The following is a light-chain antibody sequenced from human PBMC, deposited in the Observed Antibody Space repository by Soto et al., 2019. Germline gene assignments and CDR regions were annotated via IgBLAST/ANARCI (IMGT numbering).Light chain of an antibody. CDR2: KAS. Sequence: DIQMTQSPSTLSASVVDRVTITCRASQSIDSTLTWYQQKPWKAPKLLIYKASSLERGVPPRVSGSGSGAEFSLTIIRLQADDFPTYYGPEYRSYWTFGQGTKVEIK. V-gene: IGKV1-5*03. CDR1: QSIDST. J-gene: IGKJ1*01. CDR3: PEYRSYWT.